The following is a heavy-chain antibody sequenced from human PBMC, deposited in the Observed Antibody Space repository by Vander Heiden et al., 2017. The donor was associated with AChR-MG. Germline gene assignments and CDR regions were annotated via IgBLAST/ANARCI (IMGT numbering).Heavy chain of an antibody. CDR1: GGSFSGYY. V-gene: IGHV4-34*01. D-gene: IGHD6-13*01. CDR2: INHSGRT. Sequence: QVQLQQWGAGLLKPSETLSLTCAVYGGSFSGYYWSWIRQPPGKGLEWIGEINHSGRTKYNPSRKSRVTISVDTSKNKVSMKLSSVTAAETAVYYCAISRRRAAAGRIFDYWGQGTLVTVSS. J-gene: IGHJ4*02. CDR3: AISRRRAAAGRIFDY.